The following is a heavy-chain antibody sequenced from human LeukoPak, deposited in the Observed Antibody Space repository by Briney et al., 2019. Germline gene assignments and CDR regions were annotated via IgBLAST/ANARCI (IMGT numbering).Heavy chain of an antibody. J-gene: IGHJ4*02. CDR3: ARDPPGIAASVSGG. D-gene: IGHD6-13*01. CDR1: GFTVSNNY. CDR2: IYSGGTT. V-gene: IGHV3-53*01. Sequence: PGGSLRLSCKASGFTVSNNYMNWVRQAPGKGLEWVPLIYSGGTTNYADSVKGRFTISRDNSKNTLYLQMTNVRVEDTAVYYCARDPPGIAASVSGGWGQGTLVTVSS.